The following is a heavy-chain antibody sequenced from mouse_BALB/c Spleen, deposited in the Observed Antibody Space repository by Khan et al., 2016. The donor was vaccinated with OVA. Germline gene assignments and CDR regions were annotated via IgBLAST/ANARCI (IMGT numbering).Heavy chain of an antibody. Sequence: EVVLVVSGGGLVQPGGSRKLSCAASAFTFNSYGMHWVRQAPEKGLEWVAYISGDSNTIYYTDTVKGRFPISRDHPTNTLFLQSTRLMSEDTAMYYCATSYFYGYYFDYWGPGTTLTVS. CDR1: AFTFNSYG. D-gene: IGHD1-1*01. CDR3: ATSYFYGYYFDY. J-gene: IGHJ2*01. CDR2: ISGDSNTI. V-gene: IGHV5-17*02.